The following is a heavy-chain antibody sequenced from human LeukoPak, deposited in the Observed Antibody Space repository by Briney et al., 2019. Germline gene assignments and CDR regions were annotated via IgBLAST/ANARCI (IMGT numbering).Heavy chain of an antibody. V-gene: IGHV1-58*01. CDR3: AAELYGVYTDCYTSHL. Sequence: GTSVKVSCKTSGFTFSTSAVQWVRQARGQRLEWIGWIIVGSGATNYAQSLQGRFTITRDMSTNTAYMELSSLGSEDSAVYYCAAELYGVYTDCYTSHLWGQGTLVTVSS. CDR2: IIVGSGAT. D-gene: IGHD4-17*01. CDR1: GFTFSTSA. J-gene: IGHJ1*01.